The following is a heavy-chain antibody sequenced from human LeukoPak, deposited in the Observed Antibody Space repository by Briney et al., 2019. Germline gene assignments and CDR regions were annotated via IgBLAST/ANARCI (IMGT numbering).Heavy chain of an antibody. CDR1: GFTFSRHA. Sequence: GGSLRLSCAASGFTFSRHAMHWVRQAPGKGLEWVAVISYDGSNKYYADSVKGRFTISGDNSKNTLYLQMNSLRAEDTAVYYCAGPYDYWGQGTLVTVSS. CDR2: ISYDGSNK. J-gene: IGHJ4*02. V-gene: IGHV3-30-3*01. CDR3: AGPYDY.